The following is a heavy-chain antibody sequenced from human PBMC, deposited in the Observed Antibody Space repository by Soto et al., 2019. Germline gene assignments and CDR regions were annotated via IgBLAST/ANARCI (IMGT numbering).Heavy chain of an antibody. Sequence: PSETLSLTCSVSGGSINSYWWSWIRQPAGKGLEWVGRVYSSGTTDYNPSLHSRATLSVXXXKXXXXLKLXSXXAAXTAVYYCARGLYTSSTYFDYWCQGTLVTVSS. CDR3: ARGLYTSSTYFDY. CDR1: GGSINSYW. D-gene: IGHD6-6*01. J-gene: IGHJ4*02. CDR2: VYSSGTT. V-gene: IGHV4-4*07.